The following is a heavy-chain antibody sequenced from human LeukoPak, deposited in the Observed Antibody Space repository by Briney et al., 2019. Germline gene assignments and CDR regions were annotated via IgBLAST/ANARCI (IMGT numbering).Heavy chain of an antibody. J-gene: IGHJ4*02. CDR1: GFTFNSYG. CDR3: AKDSREHSSGWYWSDYFDY. D-gene: IGHD6-19*01. CDR2: ISYDGSNK. Sequence: GGSPRLSCAASGFTFNSYGMHWVRQAPGKGLEWVAVISYDGSNKYYADSVKGRFTISRDNSKNTLYLQMNSLRAEDTAVYYCAKDSREHSSGWYWSDYFDYWGQGTLVTVSS. V-gene: IGHV3-30*18.